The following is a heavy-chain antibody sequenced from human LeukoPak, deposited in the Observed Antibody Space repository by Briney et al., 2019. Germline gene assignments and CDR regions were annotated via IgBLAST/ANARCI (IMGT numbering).Heavy chain of an antibody. CDR3: ARRNYYDSSGYSFDY. J-gene: IGHJ4*02. CDR2: INPNSGGT. Sequence: ASVKVSCKASGYTFTGYYMHWVRQAPGQGLEWMGWINPNSGGTNYAQKFQGRVTMTRDTSISTAYMELSSLRSEDTAVYYCARRNYYDSSGYSFDYWGQGTLVTVSS. V-gene: IGHV1-2*02. CDR1: GYTFTGYY. D-gene: IGHD3-22*01.